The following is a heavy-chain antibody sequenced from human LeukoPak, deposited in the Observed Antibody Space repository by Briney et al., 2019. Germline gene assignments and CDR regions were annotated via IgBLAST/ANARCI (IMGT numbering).Heavy chain of an antibody. Sequence: SETLSLTCAVYGESFSGYYWSWIRQPPGKGLEWIGEINHSGSTNYNPSLKSRVTISVDTSKNQFSLKLSSVTAADTAVYYCARASYSSSWYGEDYWGQGTLVTVSS. CDR2: INHSGST. V-gene: IGHV4-34*01. D-gene: IGHD6-13*01. CDR3: ARASYSSSWYGEDY. CDR1: GESFSGYY. J-gene: IGHJ4*02.